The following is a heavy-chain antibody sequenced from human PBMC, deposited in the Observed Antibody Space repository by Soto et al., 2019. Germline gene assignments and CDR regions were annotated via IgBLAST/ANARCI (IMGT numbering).Heavy chain of an antibody. J-gene: IGHJ4*02. V-gene: IGHV4-31*03. Sequence: QVQLQESGPGLVKPSQTLSLTCTVSGGSISSGGYYWNWIRQHPGKGLGWIGYIYDSGNTYYNPSLXRXXILSVDASKNHFSLKLSSVTGADAAVYSCAREPLTWGQGTLVTVSA. CDR3: AREPLT. CDR2: IYDSGNT. CDR1: GGSISSGGYY.